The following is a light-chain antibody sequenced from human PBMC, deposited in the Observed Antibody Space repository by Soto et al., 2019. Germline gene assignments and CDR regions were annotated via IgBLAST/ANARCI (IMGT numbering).Light chain of an antibody. V-gene: IGKV3-15*01. Sequence: EIVMTQSPATLSVSPGERATLSCRASQSVSSNLAWYQQKPGQAPRLLIYDASTRATGIPARFSGSGSGTEDTLTINSLQSEDSAVYYCQQCSWHPFTVTFGGGTKVEIK. CDR1: QSVSSN. CDR3: QQCSWHPFTVT. J-gene: IGKJ4*01. CDR2: DAS.